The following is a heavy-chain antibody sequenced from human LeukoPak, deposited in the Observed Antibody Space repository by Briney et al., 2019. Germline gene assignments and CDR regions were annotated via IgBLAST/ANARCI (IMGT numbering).Heavy chain of an antibody. CDR3: ARGSYGDYEY. Sequence: GGSLRLSCAASGFSFSSNTMNWVRQAPGEGLDWVSSISPDSNYIYYVDSVRGRFTISRDNAKNSLYLQTNSLTAEDTAVYYCARGSYGDYEYWGQGTLVTVSS. D-gene: IGHD4-17*01. V-gene: IGHV3-21*01. CDR2: ISPDSNYI. CDR1: GFSFSSNT. J-gene: IGHJ4*02.